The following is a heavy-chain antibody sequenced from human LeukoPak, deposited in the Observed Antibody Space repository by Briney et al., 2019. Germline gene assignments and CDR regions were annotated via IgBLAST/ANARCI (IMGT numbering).Heavy chain of an antibody. CDR3: ARSAIFGPVGI. CDR1: GFSISNYY. J-gene: IGHJ3*02. Sequence: TGGSLRLSCAASGFSISNYYMSWVRQAPVKGLEWVSVIYSDDTTYYEDSVKGRFTISRDNAKNSLYLQMNSLRAEDTAVYYCARSAIFGPVGIWGQGTMVTVSS. V-gene: IGHV3-53*01. D-gene: IGHD3/OR15-3a*01. CDR2: IYSDDTT.